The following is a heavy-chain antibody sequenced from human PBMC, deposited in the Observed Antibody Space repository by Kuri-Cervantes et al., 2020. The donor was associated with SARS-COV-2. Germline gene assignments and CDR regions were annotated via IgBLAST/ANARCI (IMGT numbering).Heavy chain of an antibody. Sequence: GGSLRLSCAASGFSFSSYGMSWVRQAPGKGLEWVAVISYDGSNKYYADSVKGRFTISRDNSKNTLYLQMNSLRAEDTAVYYCARREIAAGHRWFDPWGQGTLVTVSS. J-gene: IGHJ5*02. CDR1: GFSFSSYG. D-gene: IGHD6-13*01. V-gene: IGHV3-30*03. CDR2: ISYDGSNK. CDR3: ARREIAAGHRWFDP.